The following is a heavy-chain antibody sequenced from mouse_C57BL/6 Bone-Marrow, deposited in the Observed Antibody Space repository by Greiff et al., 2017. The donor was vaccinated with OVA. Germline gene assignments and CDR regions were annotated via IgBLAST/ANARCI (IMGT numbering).Heavy chain of an antibody. CDR1: GYTFTSYW. CDR3: ARKAPFITTVVATDYYFDY. CDR2: IYPSDSET. V-gene: IGHV1-61*01. J-gene: IGHJ2*01. Sequence: QVQLQQPGAELVRPGSSVKLSCKASGYTFTSYWMDWVKQRPGQGLEWIGNIYPSDSETHYNQKFKDKATLTVDKSSSTAYMQLSSLTSEDSAVYYCARKAPFITTVVATDYYFDYWGQGTTLTVSS. D-gene: IGHD1-1*01.